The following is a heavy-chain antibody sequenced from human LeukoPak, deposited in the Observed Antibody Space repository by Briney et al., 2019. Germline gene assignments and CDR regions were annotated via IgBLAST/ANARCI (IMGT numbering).Heavy chain of an antibody. CDR3: ATKSPLVLRYFDWLVGYYFDY. V-gene: IGHV1-24*01. Sequence: SVKVSCKASGYTFTGYYMHWARQAPGKGLEWMGGFDPEDGETIYAQKFQGRVTMTEDTSTDTAYMELSSLRSEDTAVYYCATKSPLVLRYFDWLVGYYFDYWGQGTLVTVSS. CDR1: GYTFTGYY. J-gene: IGHJ4*02. CDR2: FDPEDGET. D-gene: IGHD3-9*01.